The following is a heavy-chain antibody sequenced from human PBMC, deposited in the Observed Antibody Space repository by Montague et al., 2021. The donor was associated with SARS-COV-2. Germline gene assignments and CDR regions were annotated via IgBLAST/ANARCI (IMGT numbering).Heavy chain of an antibody. V-gene: IGHV4-4*02. D-gene: IGHD6-13*01. CDR1: GGSISSSNW. Sequence: SETLSLTCAVSGGSISSSNWWNWVRQSPGKGLEWIGEISHSGRTXYNPSLKSRVTISVNNSKNQFSLNLTSLTAADTALYYCARHPQQLVLRYWYFDLWGRGTLVTVSS. J-gene: IGHJ2*01. CDR2: ISHSGRT. CDR3: ARHPQQLVLRYWYFDL.